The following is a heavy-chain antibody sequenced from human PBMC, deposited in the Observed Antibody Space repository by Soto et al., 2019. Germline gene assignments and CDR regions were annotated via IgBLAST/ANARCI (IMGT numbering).Heavy chain of an antibody. D-gene: IGHD6-19*01. J-gene: IGHJ6*03. CDR2: IGTAGDT. Sequence: GGSLRLSCAASGFTFSSYDMHWVRQATGKGLEWVSAIGTAGDTYYPGSVKGRFTISRENAKNSLYLQMNSLRAGDTAVYYCARQSSGWYGSYYYYYYMDVWGKGTTVTVSS. CDR1: GFTFSSYD. CDR3: ARQSSGWYGSYYYYYYMDV. V-gene: IGHV3-13*01.